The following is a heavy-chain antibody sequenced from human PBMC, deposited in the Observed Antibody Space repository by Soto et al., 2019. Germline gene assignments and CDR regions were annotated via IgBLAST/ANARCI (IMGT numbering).Heavy chain of an antibody. V-gene: IGHV3-23*01. J-gene: IGHJ3*01. Sequence: VRLLESGGGLVQPGGSLRLSCAASGFTFGNYGMNWVRQAPGKGLEWVSGISGGGGSTYYGDSVKGRFTISRDPSKNTVFLEMNSLRAEDTAVYYCAKGFIVVVTVIRPDDAFDVWGQGTLVTVSS. CDR1: GFTFGNYG. CDR3: AKGFIVVVTVIRPDDAFDV. D-gene: IGHD2-21*02. CDR2: ISGGGGST.